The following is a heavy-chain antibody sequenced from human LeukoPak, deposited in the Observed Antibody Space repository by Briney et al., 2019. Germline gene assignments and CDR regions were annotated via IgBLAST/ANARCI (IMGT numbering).Heavy chain of an antibody. D-gene: IGHD4-23*01. V-gene: IGHV3-30*02. Sequence: GGSLRLSCAASGFTFSSYGMHWVRQAPGKGLEWVAFIRYDGSNKYYADSVKGRFTISRDKSKNTLYLQMNSLRAEDTAVYYCAKSPTKTIRWDDAFDIWGQGTMVTVSS. J-gene: IGHJ3*02. CDR1: GFTFSSYG. CDR3: AKSPTKTIRWDDAFDI. CDR2: IRYDGSNK.